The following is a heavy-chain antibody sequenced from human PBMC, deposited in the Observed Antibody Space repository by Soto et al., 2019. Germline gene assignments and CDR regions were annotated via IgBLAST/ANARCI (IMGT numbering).Heavy chain of an antibody. D-gene: IGHD3-10*01. J-gene: IGHJ4*02. CDR3: ATAGSYRCDH. CDR1: GFTFSNYW. V-gene: IGHV3-74*01. Sequence: PGGALRLSCGTSGFTFSNYWIHWVRQAPGEGLVWVSRINPDATTINYADSVKGRFTVSRDNAKNTLYLQMNGLRAEDTAVYYCATAGSYRCDHWGQGTLVTVSS. CDR2: INPDATTI.